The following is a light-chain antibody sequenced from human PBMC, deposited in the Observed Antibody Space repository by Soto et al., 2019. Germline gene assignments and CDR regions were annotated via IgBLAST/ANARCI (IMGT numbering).Light chain of an antibody. Sequence: EIVMTQSPATLSVSPGERATLSCRASQSISSNLAWYQQKPGQAPRLLIYGASTRATGSPARFRGSGSGTEFTLTISSLQSEDFAVYYCQHYSNWPPWTFGQGTKVEIK. J-gene: IGKJ1*01. CDR2: GAS. CDR3: QHYSNWPPWT. CDR1: QSISSN. V-gene: IGKV3-15*01.